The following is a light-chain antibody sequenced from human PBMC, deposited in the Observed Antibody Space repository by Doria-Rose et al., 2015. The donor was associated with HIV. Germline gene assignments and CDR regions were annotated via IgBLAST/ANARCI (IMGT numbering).Light chain of an antibody. CDR3: QQYNTYSGT. Sequence: TQSPSTLSASVGDRITITCRASQSISAWLTWYQKKPGKAPNLLIYRASILESGVPSRFSGSGSGTEFTVTISSLQPDDFASYYCQQYNTYSGTFGQGTKVEIK. CDR2: RAS. V-gene: IGKV1-5*03. CDR1: QSISAW. J-gene: IGKJ1*01.